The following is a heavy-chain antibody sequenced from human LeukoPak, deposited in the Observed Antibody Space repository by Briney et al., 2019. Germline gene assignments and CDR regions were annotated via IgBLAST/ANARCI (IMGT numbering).Heavy chain of an antibody. CDR2: VSHDGIT. CDR1: GGSINSALYY. CDR3: ATYPLLYCSSTSCYSRDFDY. V-gene: IGHV4-39*01. J-gene: IGHJ4*02. Sequence: PSETLSLTCTVSGGSINSALYYWAWIRQTPEQQLEWIGSVSHDGITKYSPSLGGRVTISVDTSKNQFSLKLSSVTAADTAVYYCATYPLLYCSSTSCYSRDFDYWGQGTLVTVSS. D-gene: IGHD2-2*02.